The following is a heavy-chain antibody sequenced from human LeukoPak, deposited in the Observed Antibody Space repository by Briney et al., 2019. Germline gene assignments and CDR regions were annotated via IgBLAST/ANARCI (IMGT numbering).Heavy chain of an antibody. J-gene: IGHJ4*02. CDR3: AKSRFPAATSVLRYYGY. CDR2: ISGSGGST. CDR1: GFTFSSYA. D-gene: IGHD3-9*01. V-gene: IGHV3-23*01. Sequence: PGGSLRLSCAASGFTFSSYAMSWVRQAPGKGLEWVSAISGSGGSTYYADSVKGRFTISRDNSKSTLYLQMNSLRAEDTAVYYCAKSRFPAATSVLRYYGYWGQGTLVTVSS.